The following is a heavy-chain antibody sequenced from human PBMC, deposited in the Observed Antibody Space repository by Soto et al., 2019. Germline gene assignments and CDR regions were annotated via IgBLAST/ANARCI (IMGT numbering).Heavy chain of an antibody. J-gene: IGHJ6*02. V-gene: IGHV3-23*01. CDR3: VSADTPYSNYLYGMDV. D-gene: IGHD4-4*01. Sequence: EVQLLESGGTLVQPGGSLRLSCAASGFSFSGHARSWVRQAPGKGLEWVSSISVSGGSTYFADVVRGRFTMSRDNSKNAAHLQMRLLRAEDTAIYHSVSADTPYSNYLYGMDVGGLGTTVIVSS. CDR1: GFSFSGHA. CDR2: ISVSGGST.